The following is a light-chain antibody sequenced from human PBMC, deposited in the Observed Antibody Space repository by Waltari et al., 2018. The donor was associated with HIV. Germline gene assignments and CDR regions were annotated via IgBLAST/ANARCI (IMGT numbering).Light chain of an antibody. CDR2: EVS. CDR1: SSDVGGYNY. Sequence: QSALTQPASVSGSPRQSITISCTGTSSDVGGYNYVSWYQQHQGKAPKLMIYEVSNRPSGVSHRFSGSKSGNTASLTISGLQAEDEADYYCSSYTSTTTLFGGGTKLTVL. CDR3: SSYTSTTTL. V-gene: IGLV2-14*01. J-gene: IGLJ2*01.